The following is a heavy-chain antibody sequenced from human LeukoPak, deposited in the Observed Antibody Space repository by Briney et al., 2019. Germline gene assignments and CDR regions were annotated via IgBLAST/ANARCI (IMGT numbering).Heavy chain of an antibody. Sequence: ASVTVSCKASGYTFTSYDINWVRQATGQGLEWMGWMNPNSGNTGYAQKFQGRVTITRNTSISTAYMELSSLRSEDTAVYYCARGDAAVAGFDYWGQGTLVTVSS. D-gene: IGHD6-19*01. CDR3: ARGDAAVAGFDY. J-gene: IGHJ4*02. CDR1: GYTFTSYD. V-gene: IGHV1-8*03. CDR2: MNPNSGNT.